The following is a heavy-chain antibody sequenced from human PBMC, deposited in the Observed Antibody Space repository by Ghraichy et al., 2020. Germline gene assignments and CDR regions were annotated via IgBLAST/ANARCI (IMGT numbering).Heavy chain of an antibody. V-gene: IGHV3-15*01. J-gene: IGHJ4*02. CDR3: ATDSLREVRAGLWSTFNLESFIN. D-gene: IGHD3-3*01. CDR1: GFTFSNAW. CDR2: IKSKIDDGTI. Sequence: GGSLRLSCAASGFTFSNAWMSWVRQAPGKGLEWVGRIKSKIDDGTIDYAAPVKGRFTISRDDSKNTLYLQMNSLKTEDTAVYFCATDSLREVRAGLWSTFNLESFINWGQGTLVTVSS.